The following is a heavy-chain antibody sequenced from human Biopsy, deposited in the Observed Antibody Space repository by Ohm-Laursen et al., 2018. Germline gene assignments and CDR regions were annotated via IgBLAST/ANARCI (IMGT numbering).Heavy chain of an antibody. CDR3: ARTPGKAVAGRFLDL. V-gene: IGHV4-4*07. CDR1: GGSTNDYF. CDR2: IYSSGGS. J-gene: IGHJ2*01. Sequence: GTLSLTCCVSGGSTNDYFWSWTRQPAGETLEWIGRIYSSGGSSYNPSLKSRISMSMDTSNNQFSLTLTSVTAADTAVYYCARTPGKAVAGRFLDLWGRGTLVTVSS. D-gene: IGHD6-19*01.